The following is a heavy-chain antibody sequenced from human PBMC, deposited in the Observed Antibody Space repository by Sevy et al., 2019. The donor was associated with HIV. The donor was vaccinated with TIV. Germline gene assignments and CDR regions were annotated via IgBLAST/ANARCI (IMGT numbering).Heavy chain of an antibody. Sequence: GGSLRLSCAASGFTFSSYSMNWVRQAPGKGLEWVSYISSSSSTIYYADSVKGRFTISRDNAKNSLYLQMNSLRDGDTAVYYCATYYYDSRGYFDYWGQGTLVTVSS. V-gene: IGHV3-48*02. CDR1: GFTFSSYS. CDR3: ATYYYDSRGYFDY. J-gene: IGHJ4*02. D-gene: IGHD3-22*01. CDR2: ISSSSSTI.